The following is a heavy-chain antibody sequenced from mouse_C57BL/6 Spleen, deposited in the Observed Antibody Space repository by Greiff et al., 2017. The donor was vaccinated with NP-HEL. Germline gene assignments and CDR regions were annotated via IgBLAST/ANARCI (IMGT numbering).Heavy chain of an antibody. V-gene: IGHV14-3*01. CDR2: IDPANGNT. CDR3: ARMMITTGDYYAMDY. CDR1: GFNIKNTY. D-gene: IGHD2-4*01. Sequence: EVKLVESVAELVRPGASVKLSCTASGFNIKNTYMHWVKQRPEQGLEWIGRIDPANGNTKYAPKFQGKATITADTSSNTAYLQLSSLTSEDTAIYYCARMMITTGDYYAMDYWGQGTSVTVSS. J-gene: IGHJ4*01.